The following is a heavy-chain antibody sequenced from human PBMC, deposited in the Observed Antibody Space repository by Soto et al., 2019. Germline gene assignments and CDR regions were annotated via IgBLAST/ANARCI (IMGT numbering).Heavy chain of an antibody. Sequence: ASVKVSCKASGYTFTTYGFSWVRQAPGQGPEWMGWTSAKNGNTNYAQKFQGRVTMTTETSTTTAYMELRSLTSDDTAVYYCAKSNLYCSSNRCYVFDYWGQGTLVTVSS. J-gene: IGHJ4*02. CDR1: GYTFTTYG. D-gene: IGHD2-2*01. V-gene: IGHV1-18*01. CDR3: AKSNLYCSSNRCYVFDY. CDR2: TSAKNGNT.